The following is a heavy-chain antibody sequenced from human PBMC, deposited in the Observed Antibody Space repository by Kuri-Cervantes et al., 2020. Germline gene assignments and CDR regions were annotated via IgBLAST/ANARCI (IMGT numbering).Heavy chain of an antibody. CDR3: ARPKGAILAFDM. J-gene: IGHJ3*02. V-gene: IGHV4-34*01. CDR1: GGSFSGYY. D-gene: IGHD1-26*01. CDR2: INHSGST. Sequence: SQTLSLTCAVYGGSFSGYYWSWIRQPPGKGLEWIGEINHSGSTNYSPSLSSRVTISIDTSKNQYSLSLSSVTAADTAVYYCARPKGAILAFDMWGQGTMVTVSS.